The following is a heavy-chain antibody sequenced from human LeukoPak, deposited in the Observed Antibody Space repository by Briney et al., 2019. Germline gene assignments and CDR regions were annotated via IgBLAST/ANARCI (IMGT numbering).Heavy chain of an antibody. CDR1: GITFSSYA. J-gene: IGHJ4*02. V-gene: IGHV3-23*01. D-gene: IGHD3-3*01. CDR2: ISGSGGST. Sequence: PGGSLRLSCAASGITFSSYAMSWVRQAPGKGLEWVSAISGSGGSTYYADSVKGRFTISRDNSKNTLYLQMNSLRAEDTAVYYCAKDSGYYDFWSGYSLYFDYWGQGTLVTVSS. CDR3: AKDSGYYDFWSGYSLYFDY.